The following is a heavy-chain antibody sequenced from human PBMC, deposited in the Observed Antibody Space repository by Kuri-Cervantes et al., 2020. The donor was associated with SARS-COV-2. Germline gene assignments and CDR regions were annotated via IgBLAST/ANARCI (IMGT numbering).Heavy chain of an antibody. V-gene: IGHV1-46*02. Sequence: ASVKVSCKASGYTFKNYYIHWVRQAPGQGLEWMGIINPSVGLSTNYAQKFQDRVTMTRDTSTSTVYMELSSLRSEDTAVYYCARGGIVTIRTGSEPPLSWGQGTLVTVSS. J-gene: IGHJ5*02. CDR3: ARGGIVTIRTGSEPPLS. CDR2: INPSVGLST. D-gene: IGHD3-16*02. CDR1: GYTFKNYY.